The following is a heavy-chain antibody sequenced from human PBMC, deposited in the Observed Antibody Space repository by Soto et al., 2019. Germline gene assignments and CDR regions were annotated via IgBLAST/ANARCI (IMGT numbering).Heavy chain of an antibody. D-gene: IGHD2-15*01. V-gene: IGHV1-18*01. CDR3: ARSRVHCSGGSCYAFDY. Sequence: ASVKVSCKASGYTFTSYGISWVRQAPGQGLEWMGWISAYNGNTNYAQKLQGRVTMTTDTSTSTAYMELRSLRSDDTAVYYCARSRVHCSGGSCYAFDYWGQGTLVTVSS. CDR1: GYTFTSYG. CDR2: ISAYNGNT. J-gene: IGHJ4*02.